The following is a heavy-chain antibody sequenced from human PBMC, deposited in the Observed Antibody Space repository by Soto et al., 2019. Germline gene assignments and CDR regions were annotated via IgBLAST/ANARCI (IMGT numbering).Heavy chain of an antibody. Sequence: PGESLKISCKGSGYILTNYWIGWVRQMPGKGLEWMGIIYPGDSETRYNPSFQGQVTISADRSISTAYLQWSRLWASDTAMYYCARQLMSYGMDVWGQGTTVTVSS. CDR1: GYILTNYW. CDR3: ARQLMSYGMDV. CDR2: IYPGDSET. J-gene: IGHJ6*02. V-gene: IGHV5-51*01. D-gene: IGHD3-10*02.